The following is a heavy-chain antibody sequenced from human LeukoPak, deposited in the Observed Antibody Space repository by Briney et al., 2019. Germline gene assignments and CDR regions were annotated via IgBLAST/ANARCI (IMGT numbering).Heavy chain of an antibody. CDR2: ISGGSNNI. Sequence: GGSLRLSCAASGFTFSIYSMNWVRQAPGKGLEWVSYISGGSNNIDYADSVKGRFTISRENAKNSLYLQMNSLRDEDTAVYYCARDSDYAFDIWGQGTVVTVSS. D-gene: IGHD2-21*01. J-gene: IGHJ3*02. V-gene: IGHV3-48*02. CDR1: GFTFSIYS. CDR3: ARDSDYAFDI.